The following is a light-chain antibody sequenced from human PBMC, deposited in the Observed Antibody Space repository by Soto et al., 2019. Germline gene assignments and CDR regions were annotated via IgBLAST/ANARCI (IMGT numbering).Light chain of an antibody. CDR1: QSVTSY. Sequence: EIVLTQSPATLSLSPGARATLSCRASQSVTSYLAWYQQKPGQAPRLLIYDASNRATGIPARFSGSGSGTDFTLNISSLEPEDFAVYYCQQRSNWPPTFGQGTRLRL. CDR2: DAS. CDR3: QQRSNWPPT. J-gene: IGKJ5*01. V-gene: IGKV3-11*01.